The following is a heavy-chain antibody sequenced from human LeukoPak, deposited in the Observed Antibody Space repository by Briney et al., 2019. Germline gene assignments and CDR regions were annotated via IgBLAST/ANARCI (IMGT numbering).Heavy chain of an antibody. V-gene: IGHV1-24*01. D-gene: IGHD6-19*01. CDR1: GYTLTELS. CDR2: FDPEDGET. Sequence: ASVKVSFKVSGYTLTELSMHWVRQAPGKGLEWMGGFDPEDGETIYAQKFQGRVTMTEDTSTDTAYMELSSLRSEDTAVYYCATDGAGWSNFDYWGQGTLVTVSS. J-gene: IGHJ4*02. CDR3: ATDGAGWSNFDY.